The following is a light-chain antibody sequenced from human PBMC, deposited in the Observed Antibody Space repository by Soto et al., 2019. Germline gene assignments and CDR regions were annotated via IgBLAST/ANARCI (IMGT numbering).Light chain of an antibody. CDR2: EVS. CDR1: SSDIGGYNY. J-gene: IGLJ2*01. V-gene: IGLV2-8*01. Sequence: QSALTQPPSASGSPGQSVTISCTGTSSDIGGYNYVSWYQQHPGKAPKLMIYEVSKRPSGVPDRFSGSKSGNTASLAVSGLQAEDEADYYRSSYAASNTVLFGGGTKLTVL. CDR3: SSYAASNTVL.